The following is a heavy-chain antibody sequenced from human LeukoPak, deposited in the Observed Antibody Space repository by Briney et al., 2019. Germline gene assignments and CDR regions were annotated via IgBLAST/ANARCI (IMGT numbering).Heavy chain of an antibody. V-gene: IGHV4-4*02. Sequence: STVSGHPITNNHWWSWVRQTPAKGLEWIGSIYHSGSTYYNPSLKSRVTISVDRSKNQFSLKLSSVTAADTAVYYCARVQSGTIYWYFDLWGRGTLVTVSS. CDR3: ARVQSGTIYWYFDL. D-gene: IGHD3-10*01. J-gene: IGHJ2*01. CDR1: GHPITNNHW. CDR2: IYHSGST.